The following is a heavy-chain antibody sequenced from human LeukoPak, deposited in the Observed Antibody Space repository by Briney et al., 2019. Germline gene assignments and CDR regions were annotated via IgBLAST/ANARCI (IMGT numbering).Heavy chain of an antibody. Sequence: ASVKVSCKASGCTFTSYYMHWVRQAPGQGLEWMGIINPSGGSTSYAQKFQGRVTMTRDMSTSTDYMELSSLRSEDTAVYYCARQYSDILTGYHRGELYWYFDLWGRGTLVTVSS. CDR1: GCTFTSYY. J-gene: IGHJ2*01. CDR3: ARQYSDILTGYHRGELYWYFDL. CDR2: INPSGGST. D-gene: IGHD3-9*01. V-gene: IGHV1-46*01.